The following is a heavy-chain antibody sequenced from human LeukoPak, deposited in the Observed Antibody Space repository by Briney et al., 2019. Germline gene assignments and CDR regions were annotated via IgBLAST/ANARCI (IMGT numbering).Heavy chain of an antibody. CDR3: ARDSGVSSGYYLSYYYYYMDV. V-gene: IGHV4-59*01. CDR1: GGSISSYY. D-gene: IGHD3-22*01. CDR2: IYYSGST. J-gene: IGHJ6*03. Sequence: SETLSLICTVSGGSISSYYWSWIRQPPGKGLEWIGYIYYSGSTNYNPSLKSRVTISVDTSKNQFSLKLSSVTAADTAVYYCARDSGVSSGYYLSYYYYYMDVWGKGTTVTVSS.